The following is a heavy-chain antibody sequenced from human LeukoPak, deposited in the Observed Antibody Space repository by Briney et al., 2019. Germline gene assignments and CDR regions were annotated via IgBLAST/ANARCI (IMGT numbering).Heavy chain of an antibody. CDR1: GFTFGDYA. CDR2: IRSKAYGGTT. V-gene: IGHV3-49*03. CDR3: AREEGSYDSSGLDY. Sequence: GGSLRLSCTASGFTFGDYAMSWFRQAPGKGLEWVGFIRSKAYGGTTEYAASVKGRFTISRDDSKSIAYLQMNSLKTEDTAVYYCAREEGSYDSSGLDYWGQGTLVTVSS. J-gene: IGHJ4*02. D-gene: IGHD3-22*01.